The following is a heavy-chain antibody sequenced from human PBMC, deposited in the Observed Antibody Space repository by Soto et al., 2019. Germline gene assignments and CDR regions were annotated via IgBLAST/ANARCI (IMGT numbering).Heavy chain of an antibody. V-gene: IGHV3-23*01. CDR3: AKGPSSSSWTWGDY. CDR1: GFTFSSYA. D-gene: IGHD6-13*01. J-gene: IGHJ4*02. Sequence: EVQLLESGGGLVQPGGSLRLSCAASGFTFSSYAMSWVRQAPGKGLEWVSAISGSGGSTYYADSVKGRFTISRDNSKNTLYLEMNSLGAEETAVYYCAKGPSSSSWTWGDYWGQGTLVTV. CDR2: ISGSGGST.